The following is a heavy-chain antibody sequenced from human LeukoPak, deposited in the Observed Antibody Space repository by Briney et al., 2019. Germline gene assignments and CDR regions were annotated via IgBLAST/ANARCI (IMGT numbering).Heavy chain of an antibody. D-gene: IGHD1-26*01. Sequence: GGSLRLFCAGAAFTFSSYAMSWVRQAPGKGLEWVSGISGRGDSTYYADSVKGRFTISRDNSKNTLYLQMNSLRAEDTAVYYCAKDRRLLGATDDWGQGTLVSVSS. CDR3: AKDRRLLGATDD. J-gene: IGHJ4*02. CDR1: AFTFSSYA. V-gene: IGHV3-23*01. CDR2: ISGRGDST.